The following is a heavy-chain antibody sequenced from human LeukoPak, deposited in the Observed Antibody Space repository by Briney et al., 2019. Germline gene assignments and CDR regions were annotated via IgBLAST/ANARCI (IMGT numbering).Heavy chain of an antibody. V-gene: IGHV4-59*08. CDR1: GGSISSHY. CDR3: ARPFKDTTVTSGFDY. CDR2: IYYSGST. J-gene: IGHJ4*02. D-gene: IGHD4-17*01. Sequence: PSETLSLTCTVSGGSISSHYWSWIRQPPGKGLEWIGYIYYSGSTNYNSSLKSRATISIDTSKNQFSLKLNSVTAADTAVYYCARPFKDTTVTSGFDYWGQGTLVTVSS.